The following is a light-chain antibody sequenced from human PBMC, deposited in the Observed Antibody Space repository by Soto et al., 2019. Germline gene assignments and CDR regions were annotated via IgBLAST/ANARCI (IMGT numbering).Light chain of an antibody. Sequence: QSVLTQPPSVSGAPGQRVTISCTGASSNIGAGFDVHWYQLLPGTAPKLLISGNNNRPSGVPDRFSGSKSGTSASLAITWLQAEDEADYYCQSYDSSLSGFVFGTGTKVTVL. V-gene: IGLV1-40*01. CDR2: GNN. CDR3: QSYDSSLSGFV. CDR1: SSNIGAGFD. J-gene: IGLJ1*01.